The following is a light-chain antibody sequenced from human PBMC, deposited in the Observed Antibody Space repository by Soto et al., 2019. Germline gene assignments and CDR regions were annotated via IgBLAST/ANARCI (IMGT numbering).Light chain of an antibody. CDR3: LQHSDYPFT. CDR1: QGIRDA. V-gene: IGKV1-17*01. CDR2: SAS. J-gene: IGKJ2*01. Sequence: DIQMTQSPSSLSASVGDRVTITCRASQGIRDALGWYQQKPGKVPKRLIYSASSLQNGVPSRFSDSGSETVFTLTISSLQTEDFATYFCLQHSDYPFTFGQGTRLEI.